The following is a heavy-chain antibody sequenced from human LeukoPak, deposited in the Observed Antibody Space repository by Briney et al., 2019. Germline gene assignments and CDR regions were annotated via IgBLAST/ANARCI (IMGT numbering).Heavy chain of an antibody. D-gene: IGHD4-17*01. CDR3: ATSQATTVITRHYYYYYYGMDV. CDR2: FDTEDGET. J-gene: IGHJ6*02. Sequence: ASVKVSCKVSGYTLTELSMHWVRQAPGKGLEWMGGFDTEDGETIYAQKFQGRVTMTEDTSTDTAYMELSSLRSEDTAVYYCATSQATTVITRHYYYYYYGMDVWGQGTTVTVSS. CDR1: GYTLTELS. V-gene: IGHV1-24*01.